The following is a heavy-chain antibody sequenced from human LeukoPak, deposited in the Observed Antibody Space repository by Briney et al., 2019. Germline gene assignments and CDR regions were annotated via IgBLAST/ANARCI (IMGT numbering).Heavy chain of an antibody. CDR1: GFTFSDYY. V-gene: IGHV3-11*01. Sequence: PGGSLRLSCAASGFTFSDYYMSWIRQAPGKGLEWVSYISSSGYTIYYADSVKGRFTISRGNAKNSLYLQMNSLRAEDTAVYYCAKAGYSSGCYDFWGQGTLVTVSS. CDR3: AKAGYSSGCYDF. CDR2: ISSSGYTI. D-gene: IGHD6-19*01. J-gene: IGHJ4*02.